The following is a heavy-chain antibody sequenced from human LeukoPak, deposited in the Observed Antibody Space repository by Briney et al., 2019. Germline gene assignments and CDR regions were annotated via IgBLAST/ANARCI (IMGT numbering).Heavy chain of an antibody. CDR3: ARDGPDVGYSYGQRYFDY. Sequence: SVKVSCKASGGTFSSYAISWVRQAPGQGLEWMGRIIPILGIANYAQKFQGRVTITADKSTSTAHMELSSLRSEDTAVYYCARDGPDVGYSYGQRYFDYWGQGTLVTVSS. J-gene: IGHJ4*02. D-gene: IGHD5-18*01. CDR1: GGTFSSYA. CDR2: IIPILGIA. V-gene: IGHV1-69*04.